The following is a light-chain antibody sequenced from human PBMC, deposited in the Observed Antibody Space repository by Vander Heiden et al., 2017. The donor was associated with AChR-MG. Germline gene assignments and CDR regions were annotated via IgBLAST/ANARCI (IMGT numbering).Light chain of an antibody. CDR1: SSNIGSNN. CDR3: AVWDDSLNGAV. Sequence: QSVVTQPPSASGTPVQRVTISCSGSSSNIGSNNVNWYQQLPGTAPKVVIYTNNQRPSGVPDRFSGSKSGTSASLAISGLQSEDEADYYCAVWDDSLNGAVFGGGTQLTVL. V-gene: IGLV1-44*01. CDR2: TNN. J-gene: IGLJ7*01.